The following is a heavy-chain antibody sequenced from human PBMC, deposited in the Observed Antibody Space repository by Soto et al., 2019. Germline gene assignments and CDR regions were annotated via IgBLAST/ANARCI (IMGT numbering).Heavy chain of an antibody. J-gene: IGHJ6*02. CDR1: GFTFSSYA. Sequence: QPGGSLRLSCAASGFTFSSYAMHWVRQAPGKGLEWVAVISYDGSNKYYADSVKGRFTISRDNSKNTLYLQMNSLRAEDTAVYYCARGDFWSGYSYYYYGMDVWGQGTTVTVSS. D-gene: IGHD3-3*01. CDR2: ISYDGSNK. CDR3: ARGDFWSGYSYYYYGMDV. V-gene: IGHV3-30-3*01.